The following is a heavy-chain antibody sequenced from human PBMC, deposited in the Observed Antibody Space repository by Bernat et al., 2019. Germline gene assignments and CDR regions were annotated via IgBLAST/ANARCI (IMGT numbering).Heavy chain of an antibody. CDR3: ARGVVGATLGDDAFDI. CDR2: IIPILGIA. J-gene: IGHJ3*02. V-gene: IGHV1-69*04. CDR1: GGTFSSYA. D-gene: IGHD1-26*01. Sequence: QVQLVQSGAEVKKPGSSVKVSCKASGGTFSSYAISWVRQAPGQGLEWMGMIIPILGIANYAQKFQGRVTITADKSTSTAYMELSSLRSEDTAVYYCARGVVGATLGDDAFDIWGQGTMVTVSS.